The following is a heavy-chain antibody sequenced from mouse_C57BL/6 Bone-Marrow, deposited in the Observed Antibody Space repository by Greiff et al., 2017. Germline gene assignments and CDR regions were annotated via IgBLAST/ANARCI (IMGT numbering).Heavy chain of an antibody. J-gene: IGHJ3*01. CDR2: IYPGGGYT. CDR1: GYTFTNYW. D-gene: IGHD2-4*01. V-gene: IGHV1-63*01. Sequence: VQLQQSGAELVRPGTSVKMSCKASGYTFTNYWIGWAKQRPGHGLEWIGDIYPGGGYTNYNEKFKGKATLTADKSSSTAYMQFSSLTSEDSAIYYCVLIGGYDYDGIAYWGQGTLVTVSA. CDR3: VLIGGYDYDGIAY.